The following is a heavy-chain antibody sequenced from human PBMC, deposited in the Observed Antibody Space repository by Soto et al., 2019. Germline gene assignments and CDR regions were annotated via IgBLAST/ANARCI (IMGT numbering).Heavy chain of an antibody. Sequence: SETLSLTCTVSGGSISSSSYYWGWIRQPPGKGLEWIGSIYYSGSTYYNPSLKSRVTISVDTSKNQFSLKLSSVTAADTAVYYCATRYCTNGVCYDLYYFDYWGQGTLVTVSS. J-gene: IGHJ4*02. V-gene: IGHV4-39*01. CDR1: GGSISSSSYY. CDR3: ATRYCTNGVCYDLYYFDY. D-gene: IGHD2-8*01. CDR2: IYYSGST.